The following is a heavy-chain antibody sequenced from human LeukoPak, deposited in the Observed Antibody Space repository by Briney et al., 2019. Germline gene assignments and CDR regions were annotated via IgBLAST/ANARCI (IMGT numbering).Heavy chain of an antibody. Sequence: SVKVSCKASGGTFSSYAISWVRQAPGQGLEWMGGIIPIFGTANYAQKFQGGVTITADESTSTAYMELSSLRSEDTAVYYCARQDGLYSPMDSWGQGTLITVSS. CDR3: ARQDGLYSPMDS. J-gene: IGHJ4*02. CDR1: GGTFSSYA. V-gene: IGHV1-69*13. D-gene: IGHD5-24*01. CDR2: IIPIFGTA.